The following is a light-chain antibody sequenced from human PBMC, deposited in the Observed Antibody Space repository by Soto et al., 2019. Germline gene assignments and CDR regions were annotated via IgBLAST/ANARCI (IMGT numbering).Light chain of an antibody. CDR2: DVS. CDR1: STDVGGYNY. V-gene: IGLV2-11*01. J-gene: IGLJ1*01. CDR3: CSYAGRDTLYV. Sequence: QSVLTQPRSVSGSPGQSVTISCTGTSTDVGGYNYVSWYQQHPGKVPKLMIYDVSKRPSGVPDRFSGSKSGNTASLTISGLQAEDEAAYYCCSYAGRDTLYVFGSGTKVTVL.